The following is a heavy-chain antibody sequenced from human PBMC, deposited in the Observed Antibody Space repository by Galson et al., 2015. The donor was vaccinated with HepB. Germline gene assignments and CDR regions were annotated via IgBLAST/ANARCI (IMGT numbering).Heavy chain of an antibody. CDR1: GFTFSNFA. CDR3: AKGRSFERSYFDF. J-gene: IGHJ4*02. V-gene: IGHV3-23*01. D-gene: IGHD2/OR15-2a*01. CDR2: ISGSGSST. Sequence: SLRLSCAVSGFTFSNFAMSWVRQAPGQGLEWVSGISGSGSSTYYSDSVKGRFTISRDNSKNTLYLQMDNLRADDTAFYYRAKGRSFERSYFDFWGQGTLVAVSS.